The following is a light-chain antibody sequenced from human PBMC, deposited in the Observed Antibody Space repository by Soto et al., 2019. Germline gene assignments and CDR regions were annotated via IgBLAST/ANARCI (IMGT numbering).Light chain of an antibody. V-gene: IGKV3-20*01. J-gene: IGKJ1*01. CDR1: QSVGSSF. CDR2: GAS. CDR3: QQYGSSPST. Sequence: ENVLTQSPGTLSLSPGERATLSCRASQSVGSSFLAWYQQRPGQAPRLLVYGASSRATGIPDRFSGSGSGTDFTLTISRLEPEDFAVYYCQQYGSSPSTFGQGTKVDIK.